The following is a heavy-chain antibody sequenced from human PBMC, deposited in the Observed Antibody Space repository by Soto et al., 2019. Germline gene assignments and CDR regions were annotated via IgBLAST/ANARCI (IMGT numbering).Heavy chain of an antibody. J-gene: IGHJ6*02. V-gene: IGHV5-51*01. CDR3: ARRGLDGYSSWAYYYGMDV. D-gene: IGHD5-18*01. CDR1: QYGFNSYW. Sequence: VESLRISCNGSQYGFNSYWIGWVRQRPGKGLEWIGMIYPGDSDTTYSPSFQGHVTISADKSISTAYLQWSSLKASDTAMYYCARRGLDGYSSWAYYYGMDVWGQGTTVTVSS. CDR2: IYPGDSDT.